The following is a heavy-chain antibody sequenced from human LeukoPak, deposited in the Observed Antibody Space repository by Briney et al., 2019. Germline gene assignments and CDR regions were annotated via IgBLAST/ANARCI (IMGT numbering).Heavy chain of an antibody. CDR1: GYTFTGYY. CDR2: INPNSGGT. J-gene: IGHJ4*02. D-gene: IGHD5-18*01. Sequence: ASVKVSCKASGYTFTGYYIHWVRQAPGQGLEWMGWINPNSGGTNYAQKFQGRVTMTRGTSISTAYMELSRLRSDDTAVYYCARDLRRGYSYGSSVDYWGQGTLVTVSS. CDR3: ARDLRRGYSYGSSVDY. V-gene: IGHV1-2*02.